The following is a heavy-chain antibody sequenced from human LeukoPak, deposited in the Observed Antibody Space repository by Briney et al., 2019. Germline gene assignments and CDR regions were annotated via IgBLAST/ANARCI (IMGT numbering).Heavy chain of an antibody. Sequence: RTSETLSLTCAVYGGSFSGYYWSWIRQPPGKGLEWIGEINHSGSTNYNPSLKSRVTISVDTSKNQFSLKLSSVTAADTAVYFCARRSIAAVDSWGQGTLVTVSS. J-gene: IGHJ4*02. CDR3: ARRSIAAVDS. CDR2: INHSGST. CDR1: GGSFSGYY. D-gene: IGHD6-6*01. V-gene: IGHV4-34*01.